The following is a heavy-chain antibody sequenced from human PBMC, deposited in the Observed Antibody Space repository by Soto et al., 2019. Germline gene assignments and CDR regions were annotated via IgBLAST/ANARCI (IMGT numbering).Heavy chain of an antibody. Sequence: SETLSLTCTVSGGSISSGGYYWSWIRQHPGKGLEWIGYIYYSGSTYYNPSLKSRVTISVDTSKNQFSLKLSSVTAADTAVYYCARETSMVRGVISWFDPWGQGTLVTVSS. J-gene: IGHJ5*02. CDR2: IYYSGST. CDR1: GGSISSGGYY. D-gene: IGHD3-10*01. CDR3: ARETSMVRGVISWFDP. V-gene: IGHV4-31*03.